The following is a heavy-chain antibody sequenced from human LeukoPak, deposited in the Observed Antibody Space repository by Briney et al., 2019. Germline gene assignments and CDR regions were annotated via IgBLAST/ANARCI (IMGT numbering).Heavy chain of an antibody. D-gene: IGHD5-24*01. CDR1: GGTFSSYA. V-gene: IGHV1-69*05. CDR2: IIPIFGTA. J-gene: IGHJ4*02. Sequence: SVKVSCKASGGTFSSYAISWVRQAPGQGLEWMGRIIPIFGTANYAQKVEGRVTITTDESTSTAYMELSRLRSEDTAVYYCARDSPSRDGYNYVDYWGQGTLVTVSS. CDR3: ARDSPSRDGYNYVDY.